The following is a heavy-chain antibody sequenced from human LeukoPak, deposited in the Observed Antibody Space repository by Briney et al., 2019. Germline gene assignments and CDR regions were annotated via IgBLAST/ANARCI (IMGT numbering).Heavy chain of an antibody. D-gene: IGHD2-21*02. V-gene: IGHV3-23*01. CDR3: AKAPYCGGDCYNLDS. CDR2: ISGSGVTT. Sequence: GGSLRLSCAASGFTFSSYAMSWVRQAPGKGLEWVSAISGSGVTTYYADSVKGRFTVSRDKAKNTLYLQMNSLRAEDTAVYYCAKAPYCGGDCYNLDSWGQGTLVTVSS. J-gene: IGHJ4*02. CDR1: GFTFSSYA.